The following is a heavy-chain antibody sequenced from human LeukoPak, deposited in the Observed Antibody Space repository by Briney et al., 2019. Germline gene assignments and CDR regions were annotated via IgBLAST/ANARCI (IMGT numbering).Heavy chain of an antibody. Sequence: ASVKVSCKASGGTFSSYAISWVRQAPGQGLEWMGGIIPIFGTANYAQKFQGRVTITADESTSTAYMELSSLRSDDTAVYYCARGPAAAAIDYWGQGTLVTVSS. CDR3: ARGPAAAAIDY. V-gene: IGHV1-69*01. J-gene: IGHJ4*02. CDR2: IIPIFGTA. CDR1: GGTFSSYA. D-gene: IGHD2-2*01.